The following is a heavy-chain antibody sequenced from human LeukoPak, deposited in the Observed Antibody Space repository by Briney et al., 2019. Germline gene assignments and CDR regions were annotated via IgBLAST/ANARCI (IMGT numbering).Heavy chain of an antibody. Sequence: GSLRLSCAASGFTFGSYAMSWVRQPPGKGLEWIGSIYHSGSTYYNPSLKSRVTISVDTSKNQFSLKLSSVTAADTAVYYCAPVLRYFDLQFDPWGQGTLVTVSS. V-gene: IGHV4-38-2*01. J-gene: IGHJ5*02. D-gene: IGHD3-9*01. CDR1: GFTFGSYA. CDR2: IYHSGST. CDR3: APVLRYFDLQFDP.